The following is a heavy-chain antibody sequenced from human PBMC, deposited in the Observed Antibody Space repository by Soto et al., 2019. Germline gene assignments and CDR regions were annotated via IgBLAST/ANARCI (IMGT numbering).Heavy chain of an antibody. D-gene: IGHD4-17*01. CDR2: IYYSGST. CDR3: ASSPPTTVTTDVDAFDI. V-gene: IGHV4-61*01. CDR1: GGSVSSGSYY. J-gene: IGHJ3*02. Sequence: PSETLSLTCTVSGGSVSSGSYYWGWIRQPPGKGLEWIGYIYYSGSTNYNPSLKSRVTISVDTSKNQFSLKLSSVTAADTAVYYCASSPPTTVTTDVDAFDIWGQGTMVTVSS.